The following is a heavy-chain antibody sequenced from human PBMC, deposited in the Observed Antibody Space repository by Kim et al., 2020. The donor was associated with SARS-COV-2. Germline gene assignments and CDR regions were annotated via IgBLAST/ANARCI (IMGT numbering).Heavy chain of an antibody. CDR1: GGSISSSSYY. V-gene: IGHV4-39*01. D-gene: IGHD3-22*01. J-gene: IGHJ2*01. CDR3: ARRPDYYDSSGNPDWYFDL. Sequence: SETLSLTCTVSGGSISSSSYYWGWIRQPPGKGLEWIGSIYYSGSTYYNPSLKSRVTISVDTSKNQFSQKLSSVTAADTAVYYCARRPDYYDSSGNPDWYFDLWGRGTLVTVSS. CDR2: IYYSGST.